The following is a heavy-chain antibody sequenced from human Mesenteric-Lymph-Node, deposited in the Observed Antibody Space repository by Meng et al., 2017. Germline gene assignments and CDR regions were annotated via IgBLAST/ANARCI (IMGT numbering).Heavy chain of an antibody. V-gene: IGHV4-34*01. Sequence: QGQLEEAVTGAGNASDTRSLTVSCYGGSCTLSNWGCIREPPGKGLEWIGEINHSGSTNYNPSAKRRVTISVNTSKNQFSLKLSSVTAADTAVYYCARGGYGDYANRIFDPWGQGTLVTVSS. CDR1: GGSCTLSN. CDR2: INHSGST. J-gene: IGHJ5*02. D-gene: IGHD4-17*01. CDR3: ARGGYGDYANRIFDP.